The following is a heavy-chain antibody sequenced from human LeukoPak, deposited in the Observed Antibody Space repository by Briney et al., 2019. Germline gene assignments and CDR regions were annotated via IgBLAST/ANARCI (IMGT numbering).Heavy chain of an antibody. CDR2: INPSGGST. CDR1: GYTFTSYY. D-gene: IGHD3-22*01. Sequence: GASVKVSCKASGYTFTSYYMHWVRQAPGQGLEWMGIINPSGGSTSYAQKFQGRVTMTRDTSTSTVYMELSSLRSEDTAVYYCARSKICRVHYDSSRKPGLIDYWGQGTLVTVSS. CDR3: ARSKICRVHYDSSRKPGLIDY. V-gene: IGHV1-46*01. J-gene: IGHJ4*02.